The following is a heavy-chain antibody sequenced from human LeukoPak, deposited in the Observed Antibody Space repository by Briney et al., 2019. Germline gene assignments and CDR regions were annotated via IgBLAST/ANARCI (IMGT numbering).Heavy chain of an antibody. Sequence: SETLSLTCAVYGGSFSGYYWSWIRQPPGKGLEWIGEINHSGSTNYNPSLKSRVTISVDTSKNQFSLKLSSVTAADTAVYYCARGYDSSGYLYYYYYMDVWGKGTTVTVSS. D-gene: IGHD3-22*01. CDR1: GGSFSGYY. CDR2: INHSGST. J-gene: IGHJ6*03. CDR3: ARGYDSSGYLYYYYYMDV. V-gene: IGHV4-34*01.